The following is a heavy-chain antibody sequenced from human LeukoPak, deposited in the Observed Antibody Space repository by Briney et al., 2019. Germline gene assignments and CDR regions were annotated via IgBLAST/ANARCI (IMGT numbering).Heavy chain of an antibody. CDR2: FSGGSGNT. V-gene: IGHV3-23*01. Sequence: GGSLRLPCAASGFTFSSYAMSWVRQAPGKGLEWVSSFSGGSGNTYYADSVKGRFTTSRDNSQNTLYLQMSSLRAEDTAIYYCAKDQYIYGSSPFDFWGQGTLVTVSS. CDR1: GFTFSSYA. CDR3: AKDQYIYGSSPFDF. D-gene: IGHD3-10*01. J-gene: IGHJ4*02.